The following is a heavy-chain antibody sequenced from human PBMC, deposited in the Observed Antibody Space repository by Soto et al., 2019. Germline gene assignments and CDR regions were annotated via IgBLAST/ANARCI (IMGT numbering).Heavy chain of an antibody. Sequence: SETLSLTCTVSGGSMRNYFWTWIRQPPGKGLEWIGYIHYSGTTSFFPSYNPSLRSRVTISEDTSKNQFSLKLLSVTTADTAVYFCAAGEASSRNLAPYYLDFWGQGTLVSVSS. CDR1: GGSMRNYF. V-gene: IGHV4-59*01. CDR3: AAGEASSRNLAPYYLDF. D-gene: IGHD6-13*01. CDR2: IHYSGTT. J-gene: IGHJ4*02.